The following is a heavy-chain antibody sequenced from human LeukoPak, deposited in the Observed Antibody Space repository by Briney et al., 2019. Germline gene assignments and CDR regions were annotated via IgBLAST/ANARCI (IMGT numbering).Heavy chain of an antibody. Sequence: SETLSLTCTVSGGPISSSSYYWGWIRQPPGKGLEWIGSIYYSGSTYYNPSLKSRVTISVDTSKNQFSLKLSSVTAADTAVYYCARRSRWSGAPFDYWGQGTLVTVSS. CDR3: ARRSRWSGAPFDY. V-gene: IGHV4-39*01. CDR1: GGPISSSSYY. D-gene: IGHD3-3*01. J-gene: IGHJ4*02. CDR2: IYYSGST.